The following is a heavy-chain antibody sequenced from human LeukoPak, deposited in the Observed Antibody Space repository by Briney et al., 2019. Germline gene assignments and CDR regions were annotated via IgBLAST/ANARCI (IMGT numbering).Heavy chain of an antibody. Sequence: LEWVGWISAYNGNTTYAQKLQGRVTMTTDTSTSTAYMELRSLRSDDTAVYYCARKTVADTDYWGQGTLVTVSS. V-gene: IGHV1-18*01. D-gene: IGHD6-19*01. J-gene: IGHJ4*02. CDR3: ARKTVADTDY. CDR2: ISAYNGNT.